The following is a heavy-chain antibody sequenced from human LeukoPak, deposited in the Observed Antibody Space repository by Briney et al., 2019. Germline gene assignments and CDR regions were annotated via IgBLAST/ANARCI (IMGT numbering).Heavy chain of an antibody. V-gene: IGHV4-59*01. CDR2: LFYSGST. CDR3: ARGSYSSSWYFDY. Sequence: SETLSLTCTVSGGSISSYYWSWIRQPPGKGLEWIGYLFYSGSTNYNPSLKSRVTISVDTSKNQFSLKLSSVTAADTAVYYCARGSYSSSWYFDYWGQGTLVTVSS. D-gene: IGHD6-13*01. J-gene: IGHJ4*02. CDR1: GGSISSYY.